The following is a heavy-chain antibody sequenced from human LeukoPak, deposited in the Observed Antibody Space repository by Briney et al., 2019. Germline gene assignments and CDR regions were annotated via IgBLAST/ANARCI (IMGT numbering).Heavy chain of an antibody. Sequence: SQTLSLTCTVSGGSISSYYWSWIRQPPGKGLEWIGYIYYSGSTNYNPSLKSRVTISVDTSKNQFSLKLGSVTAADTAVYYCARHALLRSSTPHYYYYGMDVWGQGTTVTVSS. V-gene: IGHV4-59*08. CDR1: GGSISSYY. D-gene: IGHD3-16*01. CDR2: IYYSGST. CDR3: ARHALLRSSTPHYYYYGMDV. J-gene: IGHJ6*02.